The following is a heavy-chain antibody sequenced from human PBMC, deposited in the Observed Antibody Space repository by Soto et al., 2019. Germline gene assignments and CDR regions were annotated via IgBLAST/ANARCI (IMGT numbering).Heavy chain of an antibody. V-gene: IGHV1-2*02. CDR1: GYSFTGHY. Sequence: QVQHVQSGAEVKKPGDSVKVSCKASGYSFTGHYMHWVRRAPGQGLEWMGWVNLNTGGTDYAQEFQGRVTMTTATSIRAVYLEVIRLKFDDTAIYYCARDPSSFLGRVYGMDVWGQGTAVTVSS. CDR3: ARDPSSFLGRVYGMDV. J-gene: IGHJ6*02. CDR2: VNLNTGGT.